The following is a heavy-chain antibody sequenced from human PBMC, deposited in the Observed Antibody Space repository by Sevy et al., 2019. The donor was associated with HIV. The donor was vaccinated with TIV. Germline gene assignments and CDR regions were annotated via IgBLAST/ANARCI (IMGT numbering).Heavy chain of an antibody. CDR3: AKQGYSNYWYVFD. CDR2: IGGSGGGT. V-gene: IGHV3-23*01. Sequence: GGSLRLSCETSGFTFNFYAMNWVRQAPGKGLEWVSGIGGSGGGTHYADSVKGRFTISRDNSKNILYLQMSSLRVEDTAIYCCAKQGYSNYWYVFDWGQGTRVTVSS. D-gene: IGHD5-12*01. J-gene: IGHJ4*02. CDR1: GFTFNFYA.